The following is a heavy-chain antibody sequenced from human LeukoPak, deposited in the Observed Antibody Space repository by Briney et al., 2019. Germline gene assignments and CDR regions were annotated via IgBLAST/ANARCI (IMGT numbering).Heavy chain of an antibody. Sequence: KPSQTLSLTCTVSGGSISSGGYYWSWIRQHPGKGLEWIGYIYYSGSTYYNPSLKSRVTISVDTSKNQFSLKLSSVTAADTAVYYCARREESIWYDSYFDYWGQGTLVTVSS. V-gene: IGHV4-31*03. CDR3: ARREESIWYDSYFDY. CDR1: GGSISSGGYY. CDR2: IYYSGST. D-gene: IGHD3-3*01. J-gene: IGHJ4*02.